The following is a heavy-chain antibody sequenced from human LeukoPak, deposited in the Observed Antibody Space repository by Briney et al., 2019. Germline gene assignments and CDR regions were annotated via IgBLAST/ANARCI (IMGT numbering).Heavy chain of an antibody. J-gene: IGHJ6*02. Sequence: PGGSLRLSCAASGFTFSNAWMSWVRQAPGKGLEWVGRIKSKTDGGTTDYAAPVKGRFTISRDDSKNTLYLQMNSLKTEDTAVYYCTTDSSSWSRYYYYGMDVWGQGTTVTVSS. D-gene: IGHD6-13*01. CDR3: TTDSSSWSRYYYYGMDV. V-gene: IGHV3-15*01. CDR1: GFTFSNAW. CDR2: IKSKTDGGTT.